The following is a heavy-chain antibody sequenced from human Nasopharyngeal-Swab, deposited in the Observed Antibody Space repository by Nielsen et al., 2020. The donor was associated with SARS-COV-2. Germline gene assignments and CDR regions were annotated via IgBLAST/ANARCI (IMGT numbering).Heavy chain of an antibody. CDR1: GDSVSNSNNS. Sequence: SQTLSLTCVISGDSVSNSNNSWSWIRQSPSRGLERLGRTSYRSRWFTDYAPSVESRITINPDTSKNQLSLLVNSVTPEDTAVYYCARHISSSRAYFDSWGQGTLVTVSS. CDR2: TSYRSRWFT. CDR3: ARHISSSRAYFDS. J-gene: IGHJ4*02. D-gene: IGHD6-6*01. V-gene: IGHV6-1*01.